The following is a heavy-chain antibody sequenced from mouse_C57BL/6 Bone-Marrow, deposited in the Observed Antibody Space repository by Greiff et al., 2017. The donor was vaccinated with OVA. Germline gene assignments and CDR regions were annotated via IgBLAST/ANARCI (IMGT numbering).Heavy chain of an antibody. J-gene: IGHJ4*01. CDR2: IYPRSGNT. Sequence: VQLQESGAELARPGASVKLSCKASGYTFTSYGISWVKQRTGQGLEWIGEIYPRSGNTYYNEKFKGKATLTADKSSSTAYMELRSLTSEDSAVYFCARNSCYYAMDYWGQGTSVTVSS. CDR3: ARNSCYYAMDY. V-gene: IGHV1-81*01. CDR1: GYTFTSYG.